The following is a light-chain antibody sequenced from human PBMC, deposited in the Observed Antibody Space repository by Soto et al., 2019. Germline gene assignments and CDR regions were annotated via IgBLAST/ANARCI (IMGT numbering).Light chain of an antibody. CDR3: QQYYTSPWT. Sequence: EIVLTQSPGTLSLSPGERATLSCGTSQSLSTNYLAWYQQKPGQAPRLLIYDASSRATGIPDRFSGSGSGTDFTLTISRLEPEDFALYFGQQYYTSPWTFGQGTKV. V-gene: IGKV3-20*01. J-gene: IGKJ1*01. CDR1: QSLSTNY. CDR2: DAS.